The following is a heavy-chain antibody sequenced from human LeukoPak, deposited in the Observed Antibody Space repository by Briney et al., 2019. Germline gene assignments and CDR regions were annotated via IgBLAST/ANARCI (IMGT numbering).Heavy chain of an antibody. D-gene: IGHD6-6*01. J-gene: IGHJ4*02. V-gene: IGHV3-23*01. CDR2: TGLNSVNT. CDR1: GFTFSRHA. CDR3: ARVDSSSPDY. Sequence: PGGSLRLSCAASGFTFSRHAMSWVRQAPGKGLEWVSTTGLNSVNTLCAESVQGRFTISRDNSKNSLYLQMNSLRAEDTAVYYCARVDSSSPDYWGQGTLVTVSS.